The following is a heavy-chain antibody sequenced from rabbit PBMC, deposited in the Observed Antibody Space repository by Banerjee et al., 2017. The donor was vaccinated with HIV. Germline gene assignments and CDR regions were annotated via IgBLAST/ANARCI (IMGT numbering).Heavy chain of an antibody. Sequence: QSLEESGGDLVKPGASLTLTCTASGFSFSSNAMCWVRQAPGKGLEWIGCIYTSSGSTWYASWAKGRFTISKTSSTTVTLQMTSLTAADTATYFCARDLTDVIGWNFGWWGQGTLVTVS. V-gene: IGHV1S40*01. CDR2: IYTSSGST. CDR1: GFSFSSNA. D-gene: IGHD1-1*01. J-gene: IGHJ4*01. CDR3: ARDLTDVIGWNFGW.